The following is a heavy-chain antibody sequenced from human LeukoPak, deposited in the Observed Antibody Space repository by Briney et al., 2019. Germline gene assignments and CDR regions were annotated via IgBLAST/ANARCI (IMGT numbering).Heavy chain of an antibody. D-gene: IGHD5-24*01. Sequence: GESLKISCKGSGYSFTSYWIGWVRQMSGKGLEWMGIIYPGDSDTRYSPSFQGQVTISADKSISTAYLQWSSLKASDTAMYYCARRRDGYNRTPLFDYWGQGTLVTVSS. CDR2: IYPGDSDT. V-gene: IGHV5-51*01. CDR1: GYSFTSYW. J-gene: IGHJ4*02. CDR3: ARRRDGYNRTPLFDY.